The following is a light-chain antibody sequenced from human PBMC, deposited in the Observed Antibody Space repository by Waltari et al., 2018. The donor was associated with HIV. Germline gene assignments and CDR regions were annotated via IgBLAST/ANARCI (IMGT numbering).Light chain of an antibody. J-gene: IGLJ3*02. V-gene: IGLV2-23*02. CDR1: SSDIFTYNH. CDR2: DVS. Sequence: QSALTQPASVSGSPGQSITISCTGTSSDIFTYNHVPWYQQQSGKAPKLMIHDVSKRPSGVSNRFSGSRSGNTASLTISGLQAEDEADYYCISYAGSIIWVFGGGTKLTVL. CDR3: ISYAGSIIWV.